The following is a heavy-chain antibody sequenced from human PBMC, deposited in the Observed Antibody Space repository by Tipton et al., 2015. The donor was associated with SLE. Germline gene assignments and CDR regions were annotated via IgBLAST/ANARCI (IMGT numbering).Heavy chain of an antibody. J-gene: IGHJ4*02. CDR1: GGSFSGYY. V-gene: IGHV4-34*01. CDR3: ARASIAARHFDY. Sequence: TLSPTCAVYGGSFSGYYWSWIRQPPGKGLEWIGEINHSGSTNYNPSLKSRVTISVDTSKNQFSLKLSSVTAADTAVYYCARASIAARHFDYWGQGTLVTVSS. CDR2: INHSGST. D-gene: IGHD6-6*01.